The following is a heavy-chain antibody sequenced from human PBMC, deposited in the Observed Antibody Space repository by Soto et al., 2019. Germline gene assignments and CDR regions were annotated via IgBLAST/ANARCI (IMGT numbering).Heavy chain of an antibody. CDR3: AKKGNTGISVNWFDP. V-gene: IGHV1-8*01. CDR2: MNPNSGNT. CDR1: GYTFTSYD. Sequence: ASVKVSCKASGYTFTSYDINWVRQASGQGLEWMGWMNPNSGNTGYAQKFQGRVTMTRNTSISTAYMELSSLRSEDTAVYYCAKKGNTGISVNWFDPWGQGTLVTVSS. J-gene: IGHJ5*02. D-gene: IGHD1-20*01.